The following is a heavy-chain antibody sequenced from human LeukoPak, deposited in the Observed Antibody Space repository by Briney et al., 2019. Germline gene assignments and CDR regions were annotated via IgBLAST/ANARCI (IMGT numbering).Heavy chain of an antibody. J-gene: IGHJ2*01. V-gene: IGHV3-21*01. CDR2: ISSDSSYI. Sequence: GGSLRLSCAASGFSFSSHGMSWVRQTPGKGLEWVSSISSDSSYIYYADSLKRRLTISRDNAKNSLYLQIDSLRAEDTAVYYCATTPGGDSSGYYPWYFDLWGRGTLVTVSS. D-gene: IGHD3-22*01. CDR3: ATTPGGDSSGYYPWYFDL. CDR1: GFSFSSHG.